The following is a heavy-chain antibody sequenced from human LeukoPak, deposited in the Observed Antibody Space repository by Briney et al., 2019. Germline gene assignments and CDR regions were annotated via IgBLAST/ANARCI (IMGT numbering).Heavy chain of an antibody. V-gene: IGHV3-9*01. CDR3: GKSTVGRYNYYMDV. CDR2: VSWDGNNI. CDR1: GFSFDDYA. Sequence: PGRSLRLSCVASGFSFDDYAMHWVRQAPGKGLEWVSGVSWDGNNIGYADSVKGRFTISRDNAKNSLYLQMNSLRAEDTALYYCGKSTVGRYNYYMDVWGKGTTVTVSS. J-gene: IGHJ6*03. D-gene: IGHD3-10*01.